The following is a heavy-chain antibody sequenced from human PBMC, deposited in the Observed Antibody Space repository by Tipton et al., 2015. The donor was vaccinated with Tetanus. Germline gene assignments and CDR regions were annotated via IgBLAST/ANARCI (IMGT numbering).Heavy chain of an antibody. CDR2: IYYSGST. CDR1: GGSISSYY. CDR3: ARYYDSSDYYRRRYTSSFDY. V-gene: IGHV4-59*01. D-gene: IGHD3-22*01. J-gene: IGHJ4*02. Sequence: TLSLTCTVSGGSISSYYWSWIRQPPGKGLEWIGYIYYSGSTNYNPSLKSRVTISVDTSKNQFSLKLSSVTAADTAVYYCARYYDSSDYYRRRYTSSFDYWGQGTLVTVSS.